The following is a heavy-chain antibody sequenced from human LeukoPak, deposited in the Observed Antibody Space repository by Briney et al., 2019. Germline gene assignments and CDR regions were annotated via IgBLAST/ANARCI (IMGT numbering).Heavy chain of an antibody. CDR3: ARLPRDTVTTHHTYYFDY. Sequence: SETLSLTCAVYGGSFSGYYWGWIRQPPGKGLEWIGETKHTGGTNYNPSLKSRVTISVDTSKNQFSLKLSSVTAADTAVYYCARLPRDTVTTHHTYYFDYWGQGTLVTVSS. CDR2: TKHTGGT. V-gene: IGHV4-34*01. J-gene: IGHJ4*02. CDR1: GGSFSGYY. D-gene: IGHD4-17*01.